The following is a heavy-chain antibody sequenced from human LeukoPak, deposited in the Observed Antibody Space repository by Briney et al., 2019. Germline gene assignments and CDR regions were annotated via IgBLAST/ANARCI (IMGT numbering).Heavy chain of an antibody. CDR1: GGSISSYY. V-gene: IGHV4-30-4*08. D-gene: IGHD3-9*01. CDR2: IYYSGST. Sequence: SETLSLTCTVSGGSISSYYWSWIRQPPGKGLEWIGYIYYSGSTYYNPSLKSRVTISVDTSKNQFSLKLSSVTAADTAVYYCARSLRQYYDILLSHAFDIWGQGTMVTVSS. J-gene: IGHJ3*02. CDR3: ARSLRQYYDILLSHAFDI.